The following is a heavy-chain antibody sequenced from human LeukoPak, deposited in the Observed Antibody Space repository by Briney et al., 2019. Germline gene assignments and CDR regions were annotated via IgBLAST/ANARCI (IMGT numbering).Heavy chain of an antibody. CDR3: AREVGMTTVPVGWFDP. CDR1: GYTFTSYY. CDR2: INPSGGST. J-gene: IGHJ5*02. Sequence: ASVTVSCTASGYTFTSYYMHWVRQAPGQGLEWMGIINPSGGSTSYAQKFQGRVTMTRDTSTSTVYMELSSLRSEDTAVYYCAREVGMTTVPVGWFDPWGQGTLVTVSS. V-gene: IGHV1-46*01. D-gene: IGHD4-17*01.